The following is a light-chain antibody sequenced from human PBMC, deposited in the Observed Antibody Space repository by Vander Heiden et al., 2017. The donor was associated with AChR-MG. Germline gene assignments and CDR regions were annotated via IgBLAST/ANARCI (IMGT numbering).Light chain of an antibody. CDR1: SGSIGSNY. V-gene: IGLV6-57*03. Sequence: NFMLTQPHSVSESPGKTVTISCTRSSGSIGSNYVQWYQQRPGSAPTTVIYEDNQRPSGGPDRYSGSIDSSSNSASLTISGLKTEDEADYYCQSYDSSNHWVFGGGTKLTVL. CDR3: QSYDSSNHWV. J-gene: IGLJ3*02. CDR2: EDN.